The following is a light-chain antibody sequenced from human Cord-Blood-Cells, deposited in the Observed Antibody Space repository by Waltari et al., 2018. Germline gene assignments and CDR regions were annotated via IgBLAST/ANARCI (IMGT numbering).Light chain of an antibody. CDR1: SGSLASKY. J-gene: IGLJ3*02. V-gene: IGLV6-57*01. Sequence: NFMLTQPHSVAESPGKTVTISCTRRSGSLASKYVQWYQQRPVSSPTSVIYEDNPRHSGLPARFSGSIDSFSNSAALTISGLKTEDEADYYYQSYDSSNPVYGGGTKLTVL. CDR2: EDN. CDR3: QSYDSSNPV.